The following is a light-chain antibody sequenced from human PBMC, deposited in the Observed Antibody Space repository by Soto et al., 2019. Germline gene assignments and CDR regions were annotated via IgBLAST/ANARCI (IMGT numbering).Light chain of an antibody. CDR2: GAS. CDR3: QQYSNWPRT. CDR1: QSVKSH. V-gene: IGKV3-15*01. Sequence: EILMTQSPATLSVSPGERVTLSCRASQSVKSHLAWYQQRPGQAPRLLIYGASTRATEIPARFSGSGSGTEFPLTISGLQSEDFAVYYCQQYSNWPRTFGQGTKV. J-gene: IGKJ1*01.